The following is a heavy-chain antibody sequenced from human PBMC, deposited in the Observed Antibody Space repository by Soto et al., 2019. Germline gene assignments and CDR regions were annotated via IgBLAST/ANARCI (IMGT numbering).Heavy chain of an antibody. Sequence: EVQLVESGGGLVQPGGSLRLSCVASGFTFSRYSMNWVRQAPGKWLEWVSYITRTSTTIYYADSVKGRFTISRDNAKNSLYLQMNSLRDEDTAVYYCARYYADNNDYSPSGMDVWGQGTTVAVSS. V-gene: IGHV3-48*02. J-gene: IGHJ6*02. CDR3: ARYYADNNDYSPSGMDV. CDR2: ITRTSTTI. CDR1: GFTFSRYS. D-gene: IGHD3-22*01.